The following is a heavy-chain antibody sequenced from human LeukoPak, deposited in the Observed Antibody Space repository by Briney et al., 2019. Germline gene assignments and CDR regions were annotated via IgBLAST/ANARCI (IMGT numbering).Heavy chain of an antibody. Sequence: SQTLSLTCAISGDSVSSHIAAWNWIRQSPSRGLEWLGRTYQRSKWYNDYAVSVKSRITINPDISKNQFSLQLNSVTPEDTAVYYCARSPSPYSSGWYFDYWGQGTLVTVSS. CDR1: GDSVSSHIAA. CDR3: ARSPSPYSSGWYFDY. J-gene: IGHJ4*02. V-gene: IGHV6-1*01. D-gene: IGHD6-19*01. CDR2: TYQRSKWYN.